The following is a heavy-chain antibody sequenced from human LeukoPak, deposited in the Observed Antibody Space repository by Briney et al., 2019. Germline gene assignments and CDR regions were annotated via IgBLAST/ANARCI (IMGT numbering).Heavy chain of an antibody. CDR3: ARDSPYCSSTSCLFDGNYYYYYGMDV. CDR2: IKQDGSEK. J-gene: IGHJ6*02. CDR1: GFTFSSYW. D-gene: IGHD2-2*01. V-gene: IGHV3-7*01. Sequence: GGSLRLFCAASGFTFSSYWMSWVRQAPGKGLEWVANIKQDGSEKYYVDSVKGRFTISRDNAKNSLYLQMNSLRAEDTAVYYCARDSPYCSSTSCLFDGNYYYYYGMDVWGQGTTVTVSS.